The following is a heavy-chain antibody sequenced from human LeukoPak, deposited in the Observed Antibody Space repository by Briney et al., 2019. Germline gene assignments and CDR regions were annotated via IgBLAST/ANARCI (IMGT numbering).Heavy chain of an antibody. CDR2: IYYSGST. D-gene: IGHD2-15*01. CDR1: GGSISSSNYL. Sequence: PSETLSLTCTVSGGSISSSNYLWGWIRQPPGKGLEWIGSIYYSGSTYHNPSFKSRLTISVDTSKNQFSLRLSSVTAADTAMYYCARQGDSCSGGSCYARTIDYWGQGTLVTVS. V-gene: IGHV4-39*01. CDR3: ARQGDSCSGGSCYARTIDY. J-gene: IGHJ4*02.